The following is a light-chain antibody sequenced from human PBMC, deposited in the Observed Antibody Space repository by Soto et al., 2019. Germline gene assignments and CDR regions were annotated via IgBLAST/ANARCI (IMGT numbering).Light chain of an antibody. CDR3: QSYDSSNHEV. CDR1: SGSIASNY. CDR2: EDN. J-gene: IGLJ1*01. V-gene: IGLV6-57*01. Sequence: NFMLTQPHSVSESPGKTVTISCTRSSGSIASNYVQWYQQRPGSSPTTVIYEDNQRPSGVPDRFSGSIDSSSNSASFTISGLKTEDEADYYCQSYDSSNHEVFGTGTKLTVL.